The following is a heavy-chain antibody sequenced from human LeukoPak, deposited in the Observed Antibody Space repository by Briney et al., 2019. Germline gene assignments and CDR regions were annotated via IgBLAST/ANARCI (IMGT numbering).Heavy chain of an antibody. D-gene: IGHD6-19*01. CDR2: IIPIFGTA. J-gene: IGHJ4*02. CDR1: GGTFSSYA. CDR3: ARLAVAGYYFDY. Sequence: ASVKVSYKASGGTFSSYAISWVRQAPGQGLEWMGGIIPIFGTANYAQKFQGRVTITADESTSTAYMELSSLRSDDTAVYYCARLAVAGYYFDYWGQGTLVTVSS. V-gene: IGHV1-69*13.